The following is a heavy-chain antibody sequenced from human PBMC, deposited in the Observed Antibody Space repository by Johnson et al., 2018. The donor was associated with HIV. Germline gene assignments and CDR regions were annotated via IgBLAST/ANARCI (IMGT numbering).Heavy chain of an antibody. CDR1: GFTFSSYG. CDR2: IRYDGSNK. CDR3: AKGLKLGSGDDAVDI. J-gene: IGHJ3*02. Sequence: QMQLVESGGGVVQPGGSLRLSCAASGFTFSSYGMHWVRQAPGKGLEWVAFIRYDGSNKYYADSVKGRFTISRDNSKNTLYLQMNRLRAEDTAVYYCAKGLKLGSGDDAVDIWGQGTMVTVSS. D-gene: IGHD7-27*01. V-gene: IGHV3-30*02.